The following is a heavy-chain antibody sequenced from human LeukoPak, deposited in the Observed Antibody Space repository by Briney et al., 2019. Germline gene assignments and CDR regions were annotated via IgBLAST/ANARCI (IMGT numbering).Heavy chain of an antibody. V-gene: IGHV1-18*01. CDR3: ARVDGSGWYFDY. Sequence: AASVKVSCKAAGYTFTSYGISWVRQAPGQGLDWMGWISAHNGDTNYVQKFQGRVTMTTDTSTSTAYMDLRSLRSDDSAVYYCARVDGSGWYFDYWGQGTLVTVSS. CDR1: GYTFTSYG. D-gene: IGHD6-19*01. J-gene: IGHJ4*02. CDR2: ISAHNGDT.